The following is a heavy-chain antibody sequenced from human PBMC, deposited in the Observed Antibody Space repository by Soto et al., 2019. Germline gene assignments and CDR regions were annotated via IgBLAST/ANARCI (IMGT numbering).Heavy chain of an antibody. Sequence: SQTLSLTCAISGDSVSSSSAAWNWIRQSPSRGLEWLGRTYYRSKWYNDYAVSVKSRITINPDTSKNQFSLQLNSVTPEDTAVYYCARDFVVCGPTINYYYRMDVWGQGTTVTVSS. CDR1: GDSVSSSSAA. J-gene: IGHJ6*02. D-gene: IGHD2-15*01. V-gene: IGHV6-1*01. CDR3: ARDFVVCGPTINYYYRMDV. CDR2: TYYRSKWYN.